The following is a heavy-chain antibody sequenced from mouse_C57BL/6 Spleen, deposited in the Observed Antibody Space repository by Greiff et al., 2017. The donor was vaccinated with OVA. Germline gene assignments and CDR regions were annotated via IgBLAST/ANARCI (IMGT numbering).Heavy chain of an antibody. J-gene: IGHJ2*01. CDR2: IDPSDSYT. CDR1: GYTFTSYW. V-gene: IGHV1-69*01. Sequence: QVQLQQSGAELVMPGASVKLSCKASGYTFTSYWMHWVKQRPGQGLEWIGEIDPSDSYTNYNQKFKGKSTLTVDKSSSTAYMQLSSLTSEDSAVYYCARNLYYFDYWGQGTTLTVSS. CDR3: ARNLYYFDY.